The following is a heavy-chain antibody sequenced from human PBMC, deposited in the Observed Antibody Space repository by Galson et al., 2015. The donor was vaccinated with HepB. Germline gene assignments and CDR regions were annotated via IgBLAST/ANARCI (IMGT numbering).Heavy chain of an antibody. Sequence: SLRLSCAASGFTFSSYGMHWVRQAPGKGLEWVAVIWYDGSNKYYADSVKGRFTISRDNSKNTLYLQMNSLRAEDTAEYYCAREISCSSTSCGDYWGQGTLVTVSS. V-gene: IGHV3-33*01. J-gene: IGHJ4*02. CDR2: IWYDGSNK. CDR3: AREISCSSTSCGDY. D-gene: IGHD2-2*01. CDR1: GFTFSSYG.